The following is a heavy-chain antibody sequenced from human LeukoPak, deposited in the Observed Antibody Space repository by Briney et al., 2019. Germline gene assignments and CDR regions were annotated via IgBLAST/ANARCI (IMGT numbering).Heavy chain of an antibody. D-gene: IGHD1-26*01. Sequence: GGSLRLSCAASGFSFSSYWVSWVRQAPGKGLEWVANIQQDGSTKYYVDSVKGRFTISRDNARNSLYLQMNTLSAEDTAVYYCARDSEPLLGPVSLFDQWGQGTLVTVSS. CDR1: GFSFSSYW. CDR3: ARDSEPLLGPVSLFDQ. V-gene: IGHV3-7*01. J-gene: IGHJ4*02. CDR2: IQQDGSTK.